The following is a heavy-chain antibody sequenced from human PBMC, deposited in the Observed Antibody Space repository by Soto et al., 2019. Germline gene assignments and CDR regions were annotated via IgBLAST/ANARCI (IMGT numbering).Heavy chain of an antibody. D-gene: IGHD3-9*01. CDR1: GYTFTSYG. V-gene: IGHV1-18*01. CDR2: ISAYNGNT. J-gene: IGHJ4*02. Sequence: QVQLVQSGAEVKKPGASVKVSCKASGYTFTSYGISWVRQAPGQGLEWMGWISAYNGNTNYAQKLQGRVTMTTDTSTSTAYMELRSLRSDGTAVYYCARTYYDILTGYYFDYWGQGTLVTVSS. CDR3: ARTYYDILTGYYFDY.